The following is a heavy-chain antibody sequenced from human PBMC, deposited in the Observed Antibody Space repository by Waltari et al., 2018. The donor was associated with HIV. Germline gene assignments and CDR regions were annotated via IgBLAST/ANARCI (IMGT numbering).Heavy chain of an antibody. V-gene: IGHV3-23*01. CDR3: AKEGIIVITDAFDI. D-gene: IGHD3-22*01. J-gene: IGHJ3*02. CDR1: GFAFSTFA. CDR2: ISGSGGST. Sequence: EVQLLESGGGLVHPGGSLGLSCAASGFAFSTFAMSWVRQAPGKGLEWVSSISGSGGSTYYADSVKGRFTVSRDNSKDTLFLQMNSLRAEDTALYYCAKEGIIVITDAFDIWGQGTMVIVSS.